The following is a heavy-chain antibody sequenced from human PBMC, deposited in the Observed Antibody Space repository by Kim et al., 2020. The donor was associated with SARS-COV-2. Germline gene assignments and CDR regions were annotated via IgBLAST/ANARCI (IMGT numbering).Heavy chain of an antibody. CDR2: INPSGGST. CDR3: ARDRSTTSWDPLFDY. V-gene: IGHV1-46*01. D-gene: IGHD1-26*01. CDR1: GYTFTSYY. Sequence: ASVKVSCKASGYTFTSYYMHWVRQAPGQGLEWMGIINPSGGSTSYAQKFQGRVTMTRDTSTSTVYMELSSLRSEDTAVYYCARDRSTTSWDPLFDYWGQGTLVTVSS. J-gene: IGHJ4*02.